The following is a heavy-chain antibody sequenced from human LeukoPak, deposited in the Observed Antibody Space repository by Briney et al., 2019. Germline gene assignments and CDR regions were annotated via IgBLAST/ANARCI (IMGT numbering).Heavy chain of an antibody. CDR3: ARAGTAWKVFDP. Sequence: SETLSLTCTVSGGSISSYYWSWIRQPPGKGLEWIGYIYYSGSTNYNPSLKSRVTISVDTSKNQFSLKLSSVTAADTAVYYCARAGTAWKVFDPWGQGTLVTVSS. D-gene: IGHD1-7*01. J-gene: IGHJ5*02. CDR1: GGSISSYY. CDR2: IYYSGST. V-gene: IGHV4-59*01.